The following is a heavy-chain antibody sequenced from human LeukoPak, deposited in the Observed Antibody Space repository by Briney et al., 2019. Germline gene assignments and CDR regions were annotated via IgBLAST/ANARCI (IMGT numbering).Heavy chain of an antibody. Sequence: APVKVSCKVSGYTLTELSMHWVRQAPGKGREWMGGFDPEDGETIYAQKFQGRVTMTEDTSTDTAYMELSSLRSEDTAVYYCAARFVGYYDSSGSLYWGQGTLVTVSS. V-gene: IGHV1-24*01. CDR1: GYTLTELS. CDR2: FDPEDGET. D-gene: IGHD3-22*01. J-gene: IGHJ4*02. CDR3: AARFVGYYDSSGSLY.